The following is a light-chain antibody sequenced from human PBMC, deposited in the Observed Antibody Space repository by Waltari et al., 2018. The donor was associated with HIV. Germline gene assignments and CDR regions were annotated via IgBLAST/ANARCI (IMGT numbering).Light chain of an antibody. CDR3: QSYDSSLSASV. V-gene: IGLV1-40*01. J-gene: IGLJ2*01. Sequence: QSVLTQPPSVSGAPGQRVTISCTVSRSNIGAGYDVPWYQQLPGTAPNLLIYGNTNRPSGVPDRFSGSKSGTSASLAITGLQAEDEADYYCQSYDSSLSASVFGEGTKLTVL. CDR1: RSNIGAGYD. CDR2: GNT.